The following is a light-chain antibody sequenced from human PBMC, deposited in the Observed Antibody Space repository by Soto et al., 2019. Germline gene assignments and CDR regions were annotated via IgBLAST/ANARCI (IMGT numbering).Light chain of an antibody. V-gene: IGKV3-20*01. J-gene: IGKJ4*01. CDR2: DXS. CDR3: QQYQKWPLT. Sequence: EILLSQSPGTLSLSPGYSATLSCRXSQSVSSSYLAWYQQKPAQAPRLXXYDXSSRATGIPDRLSGSGSGKEFLLTISSLQSDDFAVYYFQQYQKWPLTFGGGTKVDIK. CDR1: QSVSSSY.